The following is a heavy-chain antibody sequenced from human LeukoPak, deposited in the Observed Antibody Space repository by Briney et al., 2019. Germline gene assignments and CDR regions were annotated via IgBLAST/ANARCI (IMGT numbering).Heavy chain of an antibody. CDR2: ISGSGGST. CDR3: ARGNLAPDV. Sequence: GRSLRLSCAASGFTFSSYAMSWVRQAPGKGLEWVSGISGSGGSTYYADSVKGRFTISRDNSKNTLYLQMNSLRAEDTAVYYCARGNLAPDVWGKGTTVTVSS. CDR1: GFTFSSYA. J-gene: IGHJ6*04. D-gene: IGHD2/OR15-2a*01. V-gene: IGHV3-23*01.